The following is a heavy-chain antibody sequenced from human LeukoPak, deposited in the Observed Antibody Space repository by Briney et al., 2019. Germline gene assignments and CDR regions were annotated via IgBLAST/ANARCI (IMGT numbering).Heavy chain of an antibody. J-gene: IGHJ4*02. Sequence: PSETLSLTCAVSGGSFSGYYWTWIRLPPGKGLEWIGEINHSGSANYNPPLMSRVTISLDTSKNHFSLNLSSVTAADTAVYYCARGQGTVTTHWGQGTLVTVSS. V-gene: IGHV4-34*01. CDR3: ARGQGTVTTH. CDR1: GGSFSGYY. CDR2: INHSGSA. D-gene: IGHD4-11*01.